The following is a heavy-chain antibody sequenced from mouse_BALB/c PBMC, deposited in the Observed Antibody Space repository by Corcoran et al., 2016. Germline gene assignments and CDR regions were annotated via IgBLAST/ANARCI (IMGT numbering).Heavy chain of an antibody. D-gene: IGHD4-1*01. CDR1: GYTFTNYG. CDR3: ARRDSGSFAY. J-gene: IGHJ3*01. V-gene: IGHV9-3-1*01. CDR2: INTYTGEP. Sequence: QIQLVQSGPELKKPGETVKISCKASGYTFTNYGMNWVKQAPGKGLKWMGWINTYTGEPTYADDFKGRFAFSLETSASTAYLQINNLKNEDTATYFCARRDSGSFAYWGQGTLVTVSA.